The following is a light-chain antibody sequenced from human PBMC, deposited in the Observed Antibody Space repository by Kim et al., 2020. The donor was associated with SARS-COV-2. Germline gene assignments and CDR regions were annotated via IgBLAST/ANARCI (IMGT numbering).Light chain of an antibody. CDR2: ENN. CDR1: SGTIADNH. Sequence: GRATTISCTRSSGTIADNHVQWIQDRPGVAPRTVIFENNQRPSGVPDRFSGSIDSSSNSASLTISALTPDDEADYYCQSYFSGDVVFGGGTQLTVL. J-gene: IGLJ2*01. V-gene: IGLV6-57*03. CDR3: QSYFSGDVV.